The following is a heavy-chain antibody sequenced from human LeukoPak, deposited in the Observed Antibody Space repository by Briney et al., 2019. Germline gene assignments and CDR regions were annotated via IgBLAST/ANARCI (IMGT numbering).Heavy chain of an antibody. J-gene: IGHJ3*02. Sequence: GGSLRLSCAASGFTFSSYAMYWVRQAPGKGLEWVSVIYTGESTSYADSVKGRFTISRDNSKNTLFLQMNSLRAEDTAVYYCAREVPGYCSGGSCYGHIRGSFDIWGQGTMVTVSS. CDR2: IYTGEST. CDR1: GFTFSSYA. D-gene: IGHD2-15*01. V-gene: IGHV3-53*01. CDR3: AREVPGYCSGGSCYGHIRGSFDI.